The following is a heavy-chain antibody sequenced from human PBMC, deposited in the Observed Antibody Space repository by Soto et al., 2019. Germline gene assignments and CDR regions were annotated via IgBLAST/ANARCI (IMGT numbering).Heavy chain of an antibody. D-gene: IGHD4-17*01. Sequence: QVQLQESGPGLVRPSQTLSLTCSVSGGSINSGGYYWSWIRQHPGKCLEWIGYIYYSGSTHYNPSLNSRLTMSLDTSENQFSLQLSAVTAADTAGYYCARAGYGDTYYFDSWCQGTLVTVSS. CDR2: IYYSGST. J-gene: IGHJ4*02. CDR3: ARAGYGDTYYFDS. CDR1: GGSINSGGYY. V-gene: IGHV4-31*03.